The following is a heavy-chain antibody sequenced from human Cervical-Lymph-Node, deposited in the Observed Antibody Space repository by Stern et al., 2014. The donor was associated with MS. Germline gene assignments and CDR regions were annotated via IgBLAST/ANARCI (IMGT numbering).Heavy chain of an antibody. CDR3: ARSLAGVFDY. CDR2: LDLGGGT. Sequence: QVTLKESGPALVNPTQALTLTCSFSGFSLSTDGMRVGWIRQPPGKALEWLAGLDLGGGTFCTPFLKTRLTISKDTSKNQVVLTVTNMDPVDTATYYCARSLAGVFDYWGQGALVTVSS. CDR1: GFSLSTDGMR. J-gene: IGHJ4*02. V-gene: IGHV2-70*04.